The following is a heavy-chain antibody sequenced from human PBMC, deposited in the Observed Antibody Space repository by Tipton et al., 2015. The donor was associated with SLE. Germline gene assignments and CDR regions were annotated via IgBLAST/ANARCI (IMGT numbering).Heavy chain of an antibody. J-gene: IGHJ4*02. Sequence: SPRLSCTASGFTFGDYGMSWVRQAPGKGLEWIGSIRSKPYGGTTEFAASVEGRFTISRDDSKSIAYLQMNSLKTEDTGVYYCTRDPYGSGSHFGYFFDYWGQGTLVTVSS. CDR2: IRSKPYGGTT. D-gene: IGHD3-10*01. CDR1: GFTFGDYG. CDR3: TRDPYGSGSHFGYFFDY. V-gene: IGHV3-49*04.